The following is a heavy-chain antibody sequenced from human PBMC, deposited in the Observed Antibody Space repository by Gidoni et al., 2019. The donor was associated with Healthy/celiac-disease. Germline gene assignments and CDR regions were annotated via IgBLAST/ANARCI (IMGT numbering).Heavy chain of an antibody. CDR2: ISSSSSTI. CDR3: ARESSTSIAAAGLVDY. J-gene: IGHJ4*02. D-gene: IGHD6-13*01. CDR1: GFTFSSYS. Sequence: EVQLVESGGGLVQPGGSLRLSCAASGFTFSSYSMNWVRQAPGKGLEWVSYISSSSSTIYYADSVKGRFTISRDNAKNSLYLQMNSLRAEDTAVYYCARESSTSIAAAGLVDYWGQGTLVTVSS. V-gene: IGHV3-48*04.